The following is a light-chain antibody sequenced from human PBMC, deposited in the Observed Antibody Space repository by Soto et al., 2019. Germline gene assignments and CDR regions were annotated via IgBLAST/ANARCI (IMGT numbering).Light chain of an antibody. CDR1: SSNIGNNY. V-gene: IGLV1-47*01. CDR2: RNN. J-gene: IGLJ2*01. CDR3: AAWDDSLSGVV. Sequence: QSVLTQPPSASGTPGQRVTISCSGTSSNIGNNYVCWYQQLPGTAPKLLIYRNNQRPSGVPDRFSGSKSGTSASLAISGLLSDDEADYYCAAWDDSLSGVVFGGGTKLIVL.